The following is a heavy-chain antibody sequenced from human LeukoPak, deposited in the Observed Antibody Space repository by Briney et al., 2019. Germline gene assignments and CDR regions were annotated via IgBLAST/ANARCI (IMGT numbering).Heavy chain of an antibody. J-gene: IGHJ4*02. CDR1: GGSISSYY. CDR2: IYYSGST. D-gene: IGHD6-13*01. CDR3: ARDPAGAGYLPFDY. V-gene: IGHV4-59*12. Sequence: SETLSLTCTVSGGSISSYYWSWIRQPPGKGLEWIGYIYYSGSTNYHPSLKSRVTISLDTSKNQFSLKLSSVTAADTAVYYCARDPAGAGYLPFDYWGQGTLVTVSS.